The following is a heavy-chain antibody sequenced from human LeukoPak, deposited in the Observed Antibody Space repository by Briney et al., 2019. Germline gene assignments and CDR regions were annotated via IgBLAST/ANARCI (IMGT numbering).Heavy chain of an antibody. D-gene: IGHD5-18*01. CDR1: GGTFSSYA. J-gene: IGHJ4*02. CDR3: ARADTAMVIDY. Sequence: SVKVSCKASGGTFSSYAISWVRQAPGQGLEWMGRIIPILGIANYAQKFQGRVTITADKSTSTAYMELSSLKSEDTAVYYCARADTAMVIDYWGQGTLVTVSS. CDR2: IIPILGIA. V-gene: IGHV1-69*04.